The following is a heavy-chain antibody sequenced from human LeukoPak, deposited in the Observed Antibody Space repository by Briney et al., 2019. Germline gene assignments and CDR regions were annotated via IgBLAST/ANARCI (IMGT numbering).Heavy chain of an antibody. V-gene: IGHV3-23*01. J-gene: IGHJ6*03. Sequence: PGGSLRLSCAASGFTFSSYGMSWVRQAPGKGLEWVSAISGSGGSTYYADSVKGRFTISRDNSKNTLYLQMNSLRAEDTAVYYCAKSSGGYCSSTSCGYYYYMDVWGKGTTVTISS. CDR3: AKSSGGYCSSTSCGYYYYMDV. CDR2: ISGSGGST. CDR1: GFTFSSYG. D-gene: IGHD2-2*01.